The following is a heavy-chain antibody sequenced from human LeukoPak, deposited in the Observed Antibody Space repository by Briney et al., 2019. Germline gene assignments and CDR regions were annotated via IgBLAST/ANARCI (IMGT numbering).Heavy chain of an antibody. Sequence: ASVKDSCKASGYTFPRYYMHWVGQAPGQGREGMGIINPSGGSTTYVQKFQGRVTMTRNTSTSTVYMTLSSLTPEDTAVYYCARAGYWAASGYATIWGQGTLVTVSS. CDR3: ARAGYWAASGYATI. J-gene: IGHJ4*02. CDR1: GYTFPRYY. V-gene: IGHV1-46*03. D-gene: IGHD6-13*01. CDR2: INPSGGST.